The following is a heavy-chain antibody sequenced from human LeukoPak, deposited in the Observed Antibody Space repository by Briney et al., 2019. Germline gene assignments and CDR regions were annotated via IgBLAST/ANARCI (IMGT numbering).Heavy chain of an antibody. Sequence: GGSLRLSCAASGFTFNSYDMQWVRQSPGKGLEWVTFIRYDGSDKYYVDSVEGRFTISRDNSKNTLYLQMNSLRAEDTAVYYCATSVTGYSSRFYYWGQGTPVTVSP. V-gene: IGHV3-30*02. J-gene: IGHJ4*02. CDR2: IRYDGSDK. CDR1: GFTFNSYD. D-gene: IGHD6-19*01. CDR3: ATSVTGYSSRFYY.